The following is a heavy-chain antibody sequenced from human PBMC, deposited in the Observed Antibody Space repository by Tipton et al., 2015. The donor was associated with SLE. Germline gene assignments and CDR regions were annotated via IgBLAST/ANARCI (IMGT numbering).Heavy chain of an antibody. V-gene: IGHV4-39*07. CDR1: GGSISSSSYY. CDR2: IYYTGNT. Sequence: TLSLTCTVSGGSISSSSYYWGWIRQPPGKGLEWIGNIYYTGNTFYSPSLKSRVTISVDTSKNQFSLKLSSVTAADTALYFCARGEYSGSEPYFDHWGQGTLVTVSS. CDR3: ARGEYSGSEPYFDH. J-gene: IGHJ4*02. D-gene: IGHD6-19*01.